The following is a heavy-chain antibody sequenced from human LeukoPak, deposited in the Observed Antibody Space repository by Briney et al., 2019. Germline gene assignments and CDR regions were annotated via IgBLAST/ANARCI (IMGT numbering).Heavy chain of an antibody. Sequence: PSGTLSLTCAVSGGSISSSNWWSWVRQPPGKGLEWIGEIYHSGSTNYNPSLKSRVTISVDKSKNQFSLKLSSVTAADTAVYYCARVPRGYSYGSDYWGQGTMVTVSS. CDR3: ARVPRGYSYGSDY. CDR1: GGSISSSNW. V-gene: IGHV4-4*02. CDR2: IYHSGST. D-gene: IGHD5-18*01. J-gene: IGHJ3*01.